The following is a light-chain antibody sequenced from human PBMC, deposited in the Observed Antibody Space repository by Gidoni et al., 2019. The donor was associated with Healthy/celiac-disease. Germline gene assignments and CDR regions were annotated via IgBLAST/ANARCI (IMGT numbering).Light chain of an antibody. V-gene: IGKV1-5*03. Sequence: DIQMTQSPSTLSASVGDRVTITCRASQSISSWLAWYQQKPGKAPKLLIYKASSLESGVPSRFSGSGSGTEFTLTISSLQPDDFATYYCQHHTTWTFGQXTKVEIK. CDR2: KAS. J-gene: IGKJ1*01. CDR3: QHHTTWT. CDR1: QSISSW.